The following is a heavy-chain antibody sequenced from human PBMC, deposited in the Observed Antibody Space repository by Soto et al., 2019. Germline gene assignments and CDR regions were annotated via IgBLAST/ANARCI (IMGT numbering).Heavy chain of an antibody. CDR2: IYWDDDK. Sequence: QITLKESGPTLVKPTQTLTLTCTFSGFSLSTSGVGVGWIRQPPGKALEWLALIYWDDDKRYSPSLKSRLTNTKDHSQNQVVLKKTNKDPVDTATYYCAHSRWLQTGDYFDYWGQGTLVTVSS. V-gene: IGHV2-5*02. CDR3: AHSRWLQTGDYFDY. CDR1: GFSLSTSGVG. J-gene: IGHJ4*02. D-gene: IGHD5-12*01.